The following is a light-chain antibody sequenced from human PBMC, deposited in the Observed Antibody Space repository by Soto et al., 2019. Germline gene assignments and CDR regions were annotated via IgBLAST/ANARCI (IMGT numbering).Light chain of an antibody. J-gene: IGLJ3*02. CDR1: SSNIGNNY. V-gene: IGLV1-51*01. CDR2: DSN. Sequence: QSVLTQPPSVSAAPGQKVSISCSGSSSNIGNNYVSWYQQLPGTAPKLLIYDSNKRPSGIPDRFSGSKSGTSATLGITGLQTGDEADYYCGTWDSGLSAGVFGGGTKLTVL. CDR3: GTWDSGLSAGV.